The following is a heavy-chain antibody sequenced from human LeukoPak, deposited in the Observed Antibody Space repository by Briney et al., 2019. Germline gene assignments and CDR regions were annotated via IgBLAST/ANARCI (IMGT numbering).Heavy chain of an antibody. CDR1: GYTFTGYY. J-gene: IGHJ4*02. Sequence: ASVKVSCKASGYTFTGYYMHWVRQAPGQGLEWMGWINPNSGGTNYAQKFQGRVTMTRDTSISTAYMELSRLRSDDTAVYYCVREVVVAATFDYWGQGTLVTVSS. D-gene: IGHD2-15*01. CDR3: VREVVVAATFDY. CDR2: INPNSGGT. V-gene: IGHV1-2*02.